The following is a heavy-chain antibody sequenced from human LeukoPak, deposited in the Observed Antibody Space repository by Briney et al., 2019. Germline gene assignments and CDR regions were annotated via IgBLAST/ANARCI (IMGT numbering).Heavy chain of an antibody. CDR2: IDWDDDK. V-gene: IGHV2-70*11. Sequence: SGPTLVNPTQTLTLTCTFSGFSLSTSGMCVSWIRQPPGKALEWLARIDWDDDKYYSTSLKTRLTISKDTSKNQVVLTMTNMDPVDTATYYCARIAGRFGTPGWYYYMDVWGKGTTVTVSS. J-gene: IGHJ6*03. CDR1: GFSLSTSGMC. D-gene: IGHD3-10*01. CDR3: ARIAGRFGTPGWYYYMDV.